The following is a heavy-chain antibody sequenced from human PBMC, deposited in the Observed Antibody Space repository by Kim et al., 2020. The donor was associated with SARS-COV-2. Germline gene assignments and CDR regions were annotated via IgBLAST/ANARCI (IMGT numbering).Heavy chain of an antibody. D-gene: IGHD2-15*01. V-gene: IGHV4-59*09. J-gene: IGHJ5*02. CDR2: T. Sequence: TNYTPTRTSRVTISVDTTKNQFTLTMSSVTAADTAVYSCARGILRGWFDPWGQGTLVTVSS. CDR3: ARGILRGWFDP.